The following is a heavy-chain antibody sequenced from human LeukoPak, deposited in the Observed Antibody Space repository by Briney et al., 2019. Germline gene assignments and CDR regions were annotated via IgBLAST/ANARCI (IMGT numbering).Heavy chain of an antibody. CDR2: INHSGST. J-gene: IGHJ5*02. Sequence: PSETLSLTCAVYGGSFSGYYWSWIRQPPGKGLEWIGEINHSGSTNYNPSLKSRVTISVDTSKNLFSLKLSSVTAADTAVYYCARGRRLQPLDPWGQGTLVTVSS. D-gene: IGHD5-24*01. CDR3: ARGRRLQPLDP. V-gene: IGHV4-34*01. CDR1: GGSFSGYY.